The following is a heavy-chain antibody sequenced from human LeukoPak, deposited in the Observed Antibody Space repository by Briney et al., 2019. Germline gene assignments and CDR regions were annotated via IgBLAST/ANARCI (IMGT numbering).Heavy chain of an antibody. CDR3: ARVQGATVTGWYFDL. CDR1: GFTFSSYA. Sequence: PGGSLRLSCAASGFTFSSYAMSWVRQAPGKGLEWVSSISSSSSYIYYADSVKGRFTISRDNAKNSLYLQMNSLRAEDTAVYYCARVQGATVTGWYFDLWGRGTLVTVSS. J-gene: IGHJ2*01. D-gene: IGHD4-17*01. CDR2: ISSSSSYI. V-gene: IGHV3-21*01.